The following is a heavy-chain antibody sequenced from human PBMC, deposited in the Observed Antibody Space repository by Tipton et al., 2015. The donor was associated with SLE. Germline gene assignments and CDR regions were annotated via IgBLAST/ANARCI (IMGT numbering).Heavy chain of an antibody. J-gene: IGHJ4*02. D-gene: IGHD1-26*01. CDR3: ASRGMWELNYFDY. Sequence: QVQLVQSGAEVKKPGASVKVSCKASGYTFTSYGITWVRQAPGQGLEWMGGIIPIFGTANYAQKFQGRVTITADESTSTAYMELSSLRSEDTAVYYCASRGMWELNYFDYWGQGTLVTVSS. CDR2: IIPIFGTA. V-gene: IGHV1-69*01. CDR1: GYTFTSYG.